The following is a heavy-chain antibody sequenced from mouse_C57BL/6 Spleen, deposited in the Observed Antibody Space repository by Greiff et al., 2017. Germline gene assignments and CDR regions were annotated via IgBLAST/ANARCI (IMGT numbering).Heavy chain of an antibody. Sequence: QVQLQQPGAELVKPGASVKLSCKASGYTFTSYWMHWVKQRPGRGLEWIGRIDPNSGGTTYNEKFKSKATLTVDKPSSTAYMQLSSLTSEDSAVYYCARHYYDYDRYWYFDVWGTGTTVTVSS. CDR1: GYTFTSYW. CDR3: ARHYYDYDRYWYFDV. D-gene: IGHD2-4*01. CDR2: IDPNSGGT. J-gene: IGHJ1*03. V-gene: IGHV1-72*01.